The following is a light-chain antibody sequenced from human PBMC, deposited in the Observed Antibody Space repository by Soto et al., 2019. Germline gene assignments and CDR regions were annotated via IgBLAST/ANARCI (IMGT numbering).Light chain of an antibody. V-gene: IGKV3-11*01. CDR1: QSVSSY. CDR2: DAS. Sequence: EIVLTQSPATLSLSPGERATLSCRASQSVSSYLAWYQQKPGQAPRLLIYDASNTATGIPARFSGSESGTDFTLTISSLVPKDCAVYYCQQRRTFGGETKVESK. CDR3: QQRRT. J-gene: IGKJ4*01.